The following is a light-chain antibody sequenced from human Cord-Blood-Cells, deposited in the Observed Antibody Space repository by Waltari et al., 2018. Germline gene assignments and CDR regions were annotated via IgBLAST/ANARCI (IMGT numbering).Light chain of an antibody. V-gene: IGKV4-1*01. CDR2: CAS. CDR1: QSVLYSSNNKNY. CDR3: QQYYSTPFT. J-gene: IGKJ3*01. Sequence: DIVMTQSPDSLAVSLGERATINCKSSQSVLYSSNNKNYLAWYQQKPGQPPKLLIYCASTREAVVPDRFSGSGSGTDFTLTISSLQAEDVAVYYCQQYYSTPFTFGPGTKVDIK.